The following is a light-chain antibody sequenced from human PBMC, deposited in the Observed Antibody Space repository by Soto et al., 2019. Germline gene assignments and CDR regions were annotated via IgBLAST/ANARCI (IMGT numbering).Light chain of an antibody. CDR2: DVG. CDR1: SSDVAYYNY. CDR3: SSYTTTNTVV. V-gene: IGLV2-14*01. J-gene: IGLJ2*01. Sequence: QSALTQPASVSGSPGQSITISCTGTSSDVAYYNYVSWYQQHPGKAPKILIYDVGYRPSGVSNRFSGSKSGNTASLTISGLQAEDEADYYCSSYTTTNTVVFGGGTKLTVL.